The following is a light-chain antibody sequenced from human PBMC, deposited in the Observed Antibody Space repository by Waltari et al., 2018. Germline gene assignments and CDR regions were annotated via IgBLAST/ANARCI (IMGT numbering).Light chain of an antibody. J-gene: IGKJ2*01. CDR2: DAS. Sequence: DIQMTQSPSSLSASVGDRVTITCQASQDISNYFNWYQQRPGKAPKLLIYDASNLETGVPSRFSGGGSWTDFTFTISSLQPEDIATYYCQQYDNLPYTFDQGTKLEIK. CDR1: QDISNY. CDR3: QQYDNLPYT. V-gene: IGKV1-33*01.